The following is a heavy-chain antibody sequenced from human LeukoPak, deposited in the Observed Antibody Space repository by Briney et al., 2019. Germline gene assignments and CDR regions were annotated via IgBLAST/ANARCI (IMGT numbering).Heavy chain of an antibody. Sequence: GGSLSLSCAASGFTFSSYAMTWVRQPPGKGLEGVSSITGSTGSTYYADSVKGRFTISRDNSKNTLYLQMNSLRAEDTAVYYCAKRYSGSSGLYNFDYWGQGTLVTVSS. CDR2: ITGSTGST. V-gene: IGHV3-23*01. D-gene: IGHD1-26*01. CDR1: GFTFSSYA. J-gene: IGHJ4*02. CDR3: AKRYSGSSGLYNFDY.